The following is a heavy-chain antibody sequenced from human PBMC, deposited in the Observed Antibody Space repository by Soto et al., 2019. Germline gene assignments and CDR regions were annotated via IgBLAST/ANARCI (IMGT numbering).Heavy chain of an antibody. CDR1: GGSFSGYY. D-gene: IGHD3-10*01. CDR2: INHSGST. CDR3: ARGKEDTVHYYYDMDV. Sequence: PSETLSLTCAVYGGSFSGYYWSWIRQPPGKGLEWIGEINHSGSTNYNPSLKSRVTISVDTSKNQFSLKLSSVTAADTAVYYCARGKEDTVHYYYDMDVWGKGTTVTVSS. J-gene: IGHJ6*03. V-gene: IGHV4-34*01.